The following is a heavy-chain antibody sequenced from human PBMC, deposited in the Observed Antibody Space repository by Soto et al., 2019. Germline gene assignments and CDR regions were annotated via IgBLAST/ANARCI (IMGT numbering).Heavy chain of an antibody. CDR1: GYTFTSYA. CDR2: INAGNGNT. CDR3: ARGSFWSGYLDY. J-gene: IGHJ4*02. D-gene: IGHD3-3*01. Sequence: VASVKVSCKASGYTFTSYAMHWVRQAPGQRLEWMGWINAGNGNTKYSQKFQGRVTITRDTSASTAYMELSSLRSEDTAVYYCARGSFWSGYLDYWGQGTLVTVSS. V-gene: IGHV1-3*01.